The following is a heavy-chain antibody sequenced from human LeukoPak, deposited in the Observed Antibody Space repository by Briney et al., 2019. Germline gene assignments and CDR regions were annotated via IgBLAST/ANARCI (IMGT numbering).Heavy chain of an antibody. Sequence: GGSLRLSCAASGFTFSSYGMHWVRQAPGKGLEWVAVIWYDGSNKYYADSVKGRFTISRDNSKNTLYLQMNSLRAEDTAVYYCARDYSGYDLFDYWGQGTLVTVSS. CDR3: ARDYSGYDLFDY. D-gene: IGHD5-12*01. CDR2: IWYDGSNK. J-gene: IGHJ4*02. V-gene: IGHV3-33*01. CDR1: GFTFSSYG.